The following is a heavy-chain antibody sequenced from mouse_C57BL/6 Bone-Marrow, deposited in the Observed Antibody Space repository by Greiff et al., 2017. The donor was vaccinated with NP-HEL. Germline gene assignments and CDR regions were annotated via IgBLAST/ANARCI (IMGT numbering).Heavy chain of an antibody. V-gene: IGHV5-4*01. CDR3: ARPYYDDDGYAMDY. CDR2: ISDGGSYT. J-gene: IGHJ4*01. D-gene: IGHD2-4*01. Sequence: EVQLVESGGGLVKPGGSLKLSCAASGFTFSSYAMSWVRQTPEKRLEWVATISDGGSYTYYPDNVKGRSTISRDNAKNNLYLQMSQLKSEDTAMYYCARPYYDDDGYAMDYWGQGTSVTVSS. CDR1: GFTFSSYA.